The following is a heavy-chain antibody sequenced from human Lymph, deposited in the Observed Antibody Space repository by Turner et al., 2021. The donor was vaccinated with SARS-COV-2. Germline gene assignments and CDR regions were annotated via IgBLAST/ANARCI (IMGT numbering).Heavy chain of an antibody. Sequence: QVQLVQSGAEVKKPGASVKVSCKASGYTFTSYYMHWVRQAPGQGLEWMGIINPSGGSTTYAQKFQGIVTMTRDTSTSTVYMELSSLRSEDTAVYYCARDPPIQIWVDYFYYGMDVWGQGTTVTFSS. D-gene: IGHD5-18*01. CDR2: INPSGGST. CDR1: GYTFTSYY. J-gene: IGHJ6*02. CDR3: ARDPPIQIWVDYFYYGMDV. V-gene: IGHV1-46*01.